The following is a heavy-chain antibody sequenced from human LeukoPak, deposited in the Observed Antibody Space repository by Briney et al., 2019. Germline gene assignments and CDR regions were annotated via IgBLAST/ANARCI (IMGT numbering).Heavy chain of an antibody. J-gene: IGHJ4*02. CDR1: GGSFSGYY. CDR3: ARGRRGGNFDY. D-gene: IGHD1-26*01. V-gene: IGHV4-34*01. CDR2: INHSGST. Sequence: SETLSLTCAVYGGSFSGYYWSWIRQPPGKGLEWIGEINHSGSTNYNPSLKSRVTISVDTSKNQFSLKLSSVTAADTAVYYCARGRRGGNFDYWGQGTLVTVSS.